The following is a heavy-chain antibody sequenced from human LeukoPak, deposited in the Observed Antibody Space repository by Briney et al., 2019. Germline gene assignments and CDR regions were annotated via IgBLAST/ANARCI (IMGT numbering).Heavy chain of an antibody. CDR1: GFTFSSYE. D-gene: IGHD3-10*01. CDR3: ARVVGLGAFDI. V-gene: IGHV3-48*03. Sequence: GGSLRLSCAASGFTFSSYEMNWVRQAPGKELEWVSYISSSGSTIYYADSVKGRFTISRDNAKNSLYLQMNSLRAEDTAVYYCARVVGLGAFDIWGQGTMVTVSS. CDR2: ISSSGSTI. J-gene: IGHJ3*02.